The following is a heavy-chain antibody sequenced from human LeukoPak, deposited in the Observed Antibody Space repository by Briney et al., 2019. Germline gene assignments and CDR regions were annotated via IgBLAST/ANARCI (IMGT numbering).Heavy chain of an antibody. J-gene: IGHJ4*02. CDR3: ARFAGSGSYYIDY. Sequence: GGSLRLSCAASGFTFSDYYMSWIRQAPGKGLEWVSYIGGSGTTIFYAHSVKGRFTISRDNAKNSLYLQMNSLRAEDTAVYSCARFAGSGSYYIDYWGQGTLITVSS. D-gene: IGHD3-10*01. CDR1: GFTFSDYY. CDR2: IGGSGTTI. V-gene: IGHV3-11*01.